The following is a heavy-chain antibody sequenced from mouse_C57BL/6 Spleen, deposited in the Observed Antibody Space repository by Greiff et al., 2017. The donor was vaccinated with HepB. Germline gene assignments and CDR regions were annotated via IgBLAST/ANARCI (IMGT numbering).Heavy chain of an antibody. D-gene: IGHD3-2*02. J-gene: IGHJ2*01. CDR1: GYTFTSYW. Sequence: QVQLKQPGAELVMPGASVKLSCKASGYTFTSYWMHWVKQRPGQGLEWIGEIDPSDSYTNYNQKFKGKSTLTVDKSSSTAYMQLSSLTSEDSAVYYCARRAADSSGYSFDYWGQGTTLTVSS. CDR3: ARRAADSSGYSFDY. V-gene: IGHV1-69*01. CDR2: IDPSDSYT.